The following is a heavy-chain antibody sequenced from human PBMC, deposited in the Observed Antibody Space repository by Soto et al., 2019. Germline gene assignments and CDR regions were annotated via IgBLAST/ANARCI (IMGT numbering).Heavy chain of an antibody. CDR1: GGSISSGGYS. Sequence: TSETLSLTCAVSGGSISSGGYSWSWIRQPPGKGLEWIGEIYHSGSTNYNPSLKSRVTISVDKSKNQFSLKLSSVTAADTAVYYCARENYYDSSGTLDYWGQGTLVTVSS. D-gene: IGHD3-22*01. CDR2: IYHSGST. V-gene: IGHV4-30-2*01. J-gene: IGHJ4*02. CDR3: ARENYYDSSGTLDY.